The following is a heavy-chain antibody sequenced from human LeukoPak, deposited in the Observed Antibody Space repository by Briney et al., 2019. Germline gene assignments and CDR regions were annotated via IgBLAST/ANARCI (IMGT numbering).Heavy chain of an antibody. CDR3: ARDLTGDQFFDP. Sequence: KTSQTLSLTCSVSGGSISNDGYYWSWIRQHPGKGLEWLGYIYYSGSTYYNPSLKSRVTLSVDTSKSQFSLRLSSVTAADTAVYYCARDLTGDQFFDPWGQGTLVTVSS. J-gene: IGHJ5*02. D-gene: IGHD7-27*01. V-gene: IGHV4-31*03. CDR2: IYYSGST. CDR1: GGSISNDGYY.